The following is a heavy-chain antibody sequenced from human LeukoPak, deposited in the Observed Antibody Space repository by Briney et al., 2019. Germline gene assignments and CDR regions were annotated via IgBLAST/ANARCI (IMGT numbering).Heavy chain of an antibody. V-gene: IGHV1-18*01. CDR3: ARTPYYYGSGSLWGDY. CDR2: ISAYNGNT. Sequence: GGSLRLSCAASGFTFTSYGISWVRQAPGQGLEWMGWISAYNGNTNYAQKLQGRVTMTTDTSTSTAYMELRSLRSDDTAVYYCARTPYYYGSGSLWGDYWGQGTLVTVSS. D-gene: IGHD3-10*01. CDR1: GFTFTSYG. J-gene: IGHJ4*02.